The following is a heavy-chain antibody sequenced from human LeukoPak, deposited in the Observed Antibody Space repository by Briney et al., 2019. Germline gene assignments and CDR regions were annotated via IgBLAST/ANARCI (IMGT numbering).Heavy chain of an antibody. V-gene: IGHV3-30*04. CDR2: ISYDGSNK. J-gene: IGHJ4*02. Sequence: PGRSLRLSCAASGFTFSSYAMHWVRQAPGKGLEWVAVISYDGSNKYYADSVKGRFTISRDNSKNTLYLQMNSLRAEDTAVYYCARAAEQFKYYGDYAFDYWGQGTLVTVSS. CDR3: ARAAEQFKYYGDYAFDY. CDR1: GFTFSSYA. D-gene: IGHD4-17*01.